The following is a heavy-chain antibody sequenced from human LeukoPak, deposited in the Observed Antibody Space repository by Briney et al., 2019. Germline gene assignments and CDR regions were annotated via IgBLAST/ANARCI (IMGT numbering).Heavy chain of an antibody. V-gene: IGHV4-59*01. CDR2: IYYSGST. CDR1: GGSISSYY. Sequence: SETLSLTCTVSGGSISSYYWSWIRQPPGKGLEWIGYIYYSGSTNYNPSLKSRVTISVDTSKNQFSLKLSSVTAADTAAYYCAREAVAGRFDPWGQGTLVTVSS. CDR3: AREAVAGRFDP. J-gene: IGHJ5*02. D-gene: IGHD6-19*01.